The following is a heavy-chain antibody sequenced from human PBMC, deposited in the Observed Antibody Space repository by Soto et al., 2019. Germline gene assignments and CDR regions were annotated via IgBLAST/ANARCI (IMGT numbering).Heavy chain of an antibody. CDR1: GFTFSVYW. CDR3: ARPGYSNYGPGVDV. Sequence: EVQLMESGGGLVQPGGPLRLSCAASGFTFSVYWMHWVRQAPGKGLVWVSRIDSDGSTTSYADSVKGRFTISRDNAKSTLYLQMNSLRAEDTAVYYCARPGYSNYGPGVDVWGQGTTVTVSS. D-gene: IGHD4-4*01. J-gene: IGHJ6*02. CDR2: IDSDGSTT. V-gene: IGHV3-74*01.